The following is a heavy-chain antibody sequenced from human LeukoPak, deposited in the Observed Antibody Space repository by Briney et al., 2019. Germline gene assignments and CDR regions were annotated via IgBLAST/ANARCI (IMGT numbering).Heavy chain of an antibody. CDR2: IKQDGSEK. V-gene: IGHV3-7*01. Sequence: PGGSLRLSCAASGFTFSSYWMSWVRQAPGKGLEWVANIKQDGSEKYYVDSVKGRFTISRDNAKNSLYLQMNSLRAEDTAVYYCARAPRYYYDSSGYRSPLDYWGQGTLVTVSS. D-gene: IGHD3-22*01. J-gene: IGHJ4*02. CDR3: ARAPRYYYDSSGYRSPLDY. CDR1: GFTFSSYW.